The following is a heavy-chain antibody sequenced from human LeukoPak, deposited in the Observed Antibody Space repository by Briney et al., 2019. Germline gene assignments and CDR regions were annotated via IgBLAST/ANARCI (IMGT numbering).Heavy chain of an antibody. CDR2: ISGSGGST. Sequence: GGSLRLSCEASGVTFSTYSMNWVRQAPGKGLEWVSSISGSGGSTYYADSVKGRFSISRDNSKNTLDLQMTGLRAEDTALYYCVKGGQNFDFWRFDYWGQGTLVAVSS. CDR3: VKGGQNFDFWRFDY. J-gene: IGHJ4*02. V-gene: IGHV3-23*01. CDR1: GVTFSTYS. D-gene: IGHD3-3*01.